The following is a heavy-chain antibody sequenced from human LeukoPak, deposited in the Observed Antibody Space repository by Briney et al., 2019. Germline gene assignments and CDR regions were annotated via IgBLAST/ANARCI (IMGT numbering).Heavy chain of an antibody. CDR2: INPDSGDT. CDR3: ARDTYCSSTSCQRGFYYYYYMDV. D-gene: IGHD2-2*01. J-gene: IGHJ6*03. CDR1: GYTLTAYY. Sequence: GASVKVSCKASGYTLTAYYMHWVRQAPGNGLEWMGWINPDSGDTNYAQKFQGRVTMTRDTSITTAYMELSRLTSDDTAVYYCARDTYCSSTSCQRGFYYYYYMDVWGKGTTVTVSS. V-gene: IGHV1-2*02.